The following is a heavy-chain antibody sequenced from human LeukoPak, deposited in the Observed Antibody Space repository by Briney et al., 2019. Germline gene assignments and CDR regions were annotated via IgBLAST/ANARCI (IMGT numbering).Heavy chain of an antibody. CDR3: ARVRIAVATPYFDY. D-gene: IGHD6-19*01. V-gene: IGHV3-64*01. CDR2: ISSNGGTI. J-gene: IGHJ4*02. Sequence: GGSLRLSCTVSGFTFSSYAFHWVRQAPGKGLEYVAAISSNGGTIYYANSVKGRFIISRDNSENTLFLQMGSLRAEDMAVYYCARVRIAVATPYFDYWGQGTLVTVSS. CDR1: GFTFSSYA.